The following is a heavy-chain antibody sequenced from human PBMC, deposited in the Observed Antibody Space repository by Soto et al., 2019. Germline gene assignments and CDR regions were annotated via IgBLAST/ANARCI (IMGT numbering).Heavy chain of an antibody. CDR3: ARLGWQYDKNDY. Sequence: SETLSLTCAVYGGSFSGYYWGWIRQPPGKGLEWIGEINHSGSTNYNPSLKSRVTISVDTSKNQFSLKLSSVTAADTAVYYCARLGWQYDKNDYWGQGTLVTVSS. D-gene: IGHD3-22*01. J-gene: IGHJ4*02. CDR2: INHSGST. V-gene: IGHV4-34*01. CDR1: GGSFSGYY.